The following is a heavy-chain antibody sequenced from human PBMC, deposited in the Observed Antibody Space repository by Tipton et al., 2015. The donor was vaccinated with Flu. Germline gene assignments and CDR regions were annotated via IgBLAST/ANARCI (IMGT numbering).Heavy chain of an antibody. CDR1: GGSISSSSYY. CDR2: IYYSGPT. CDR3: ARCMAEAAKIREVQPYYFDF. Sequence: TLSLTCSVSGGSISSSSYYWGWVRQSPGKGLEWIGSIYYSGPTYYTPSLKSRATISVDTSRNQFSLMLTSVTAADTAIYYCARCMAEAAKIREVQPYYFDFWGHGTLVTVSS. V-gene: IGHV4-39*01. J-gene: IGHJ4*01. D-gene: IGHD5-24*01.